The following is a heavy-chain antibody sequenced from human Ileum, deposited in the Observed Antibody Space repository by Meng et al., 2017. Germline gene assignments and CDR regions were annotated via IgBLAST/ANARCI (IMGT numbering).Heavy chain of an antibody. D-gene: IGHD4-17*01. CDR1: GLTVSSNY. V-gene: IGHV3-66*02. Sequence: GQRVGSGGGLVRPGGSLRLSCAASGLTVSSNYMSWVRQAPGKGLEWLSIIHSGGTTYYADSVKGRFTISRDNSKNTVHLQMNSLRTEDTAVYYCARDPGYGDPRDYWGQGTLVTVSS. CDR2: IHSGGTT. J-gene: IGHJ4*02. CDR3: ARDPGYGDPRDY.